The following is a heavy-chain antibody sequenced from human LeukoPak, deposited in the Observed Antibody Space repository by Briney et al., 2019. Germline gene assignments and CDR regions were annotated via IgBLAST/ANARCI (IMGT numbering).Heavy chain of an antibody. CDR2: MNPNSGNT. CDR1: GYTFTSYD. Sequence: GASVKVSCKASGYTFTSYDVNWVRQATGQGLEWMGWMNPNSGNTGYAQKSQGRVTMTRNTSISTAYMELSSLRSEDTAVYYCARWWLSPRDAFDIWGQGTMVTVSS. J-gene: IGHJ3*02. V-gene: IGHV1-8*01. D-gene: IGHD3-22*01. CDR3: ARWWLSPRDAFDI.